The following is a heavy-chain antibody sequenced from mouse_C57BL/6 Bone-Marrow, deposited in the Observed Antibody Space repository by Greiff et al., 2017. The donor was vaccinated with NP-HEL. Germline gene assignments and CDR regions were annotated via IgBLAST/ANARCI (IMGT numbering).Heavy chain of an antibody. CDR1: GFTFSSYG. CDR3: ASPYGIGWAMDY. D-gene: IGHD1-1*02. Sequence: EVQLVESGGDLVKPGGSLKLSCAASGFTFSSYGMSWVRQTPDKRLEWVATISSGGSYTYYPDSVKGRFTISRDNAKNTLYLQMSSLKSEDTAMYYCASPYGIGWAMDYWGQGTSVTVSS. CDR2: ISSGGSYT. V-gene: IGHV5-6*01. J-gene: IGHJ4*01.